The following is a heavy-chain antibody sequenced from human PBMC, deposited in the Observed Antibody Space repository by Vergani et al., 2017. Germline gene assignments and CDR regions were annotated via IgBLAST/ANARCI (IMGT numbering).Heavy chain of an antibody. J-gene: IGHJ4*02. Sequence: QVQLQESGPGLVKPSETLSLTCTVSGGSISSYYWSWIRQPPGKGLEWIAYIYYSGSTNYNPSHKSRVTISVDTSKTQFSLKLSTVTAADTAVYYCARGKYYYGSGSYLYFDYWGQGTLVTVSS. V-gene: IGHV4-59*12. CDR2: IYYSGST. CDR3: ARGKYYYGSGSYLYFDY. CDR1: GGSISSYY. D-gene: IGHD3-10*01.